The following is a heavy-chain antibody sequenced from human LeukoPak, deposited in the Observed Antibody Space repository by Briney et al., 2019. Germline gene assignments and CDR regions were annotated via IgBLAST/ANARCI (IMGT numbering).Heavy chain of an antibody. CDR1: GYTFTSYD. CDR2: MNPDSGNT. J-gene: IGHJ4*02. Sequence: ASVKVSCKASGYTFTSYDINWVRQATGQGLEWMGWMNPDSGNTGYAQKFQGRVTITRNTSISTAYMELSRLRSDDTAVYYCARDLEFYHILTGYYIPSFDSWGQGTLVTVSS. V-gene: IGHV1-8*03. D-gene: IGHD3-9*01. CDR3: ARDLEFYHILTGYYIPSFDS.